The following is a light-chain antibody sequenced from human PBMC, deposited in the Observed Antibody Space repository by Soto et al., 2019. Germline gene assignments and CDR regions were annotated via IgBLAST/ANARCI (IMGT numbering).Light chain of an antibody. CDR2: GAS. J-gene: IGKJ1*01. CDR1: QSISDT. Sequence: VLTQSPATLYVSAGCRATIYCXASQSISDTLAWYQQKPGQAPRLLIHGASTRAPGFPARFSGSGSGTDFTLTISSLQSEDFAVYYCQQYDNWPWTFGQGTKVDIK. V-gene: IGKV3-15*01. CDR3: QQYDNWPWT.